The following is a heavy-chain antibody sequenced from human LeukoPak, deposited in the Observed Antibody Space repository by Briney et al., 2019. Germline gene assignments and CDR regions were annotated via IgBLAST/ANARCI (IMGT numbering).Heavy chain of an antibody. CDR2: TYYRSKWYN. J-gene: IGHJ4*02. Sequence: SQTLSLTCAISGDSVSSKSAAWNWTRQSPSRGLEWLGRTYYRSKWYNDYAISVKSRITINPDTSNNQFSLQLNSVTPEDTAVYYCARGVWSIFDYWGQGALVTVSS. D-gene: IGHD3-10*01. V-gene: IGHV6-1*01. CDR1: GDSVSSKSAA. CDR3: ARGVWSIFDY.